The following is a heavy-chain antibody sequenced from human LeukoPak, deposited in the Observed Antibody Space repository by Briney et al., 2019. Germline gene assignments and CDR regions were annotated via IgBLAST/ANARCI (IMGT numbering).Heavy chain of an antibody. CDR2: ISYDGSNK. J-gene: IGHJ4*02. V-gene: IGHV3-30-3*01. D-gene: IGHD6-13*01. Sequence: PGGSLRLSRAASGFTFSSYAMHWVRQAPGKGLEWVAVISYDGSNKYYADSVKGRFTISRDNSKNTLYLQMNSLRAEDTAVYYCARERVAAAGTGSRFDYWGQGTLVTVSS. CDR3: ARERVAAAGTGSRFDY. CDR1: GFTFSSYA.